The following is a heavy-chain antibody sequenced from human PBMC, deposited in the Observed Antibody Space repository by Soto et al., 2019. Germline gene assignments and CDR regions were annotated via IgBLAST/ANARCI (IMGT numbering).Heavy chain of an antibody. CDR2: IYYSGST. Sequence: SETLSLTCTVSGGSISSSSYYWGWIRQPPGKGLEWIGSIYYSGSTYYNPSLKSRVTISVDTSKNQFSLKLSSVTAADTAVYYCARRGAYCTNGVCYKPFDAFDIWGQGTMVTVSS. D-gene: IGHD2-8*01. J-gene: IGHJ3*02. CDR3: ARRGAYCTNGVCYKPFDAFDI. V-gene: IGHV4-39*01. CDR1: GGSISSSSYY.